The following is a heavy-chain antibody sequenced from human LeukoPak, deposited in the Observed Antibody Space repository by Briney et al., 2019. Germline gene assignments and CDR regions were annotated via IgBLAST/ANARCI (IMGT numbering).Heavy chain of an antibody. J-gene: IGHJ4*02. D-gene: IGHD3-22*01. V-gene: IGHV3-21*01. CDR2: ISSSSSYI. CDR3: ARDLNDYYSYYYDY. Sequence: GGSLRLSCAASGFTFSGYSMNWGRQAPGKGLEWVSSISSSSSYIYYADSVKGRFTISRDNAKNSLYLQMNSLRAEDSAVYYCARDLNDYYSYYYDYWGQGTLVTVSS. CDR1: GFTFSGYS.